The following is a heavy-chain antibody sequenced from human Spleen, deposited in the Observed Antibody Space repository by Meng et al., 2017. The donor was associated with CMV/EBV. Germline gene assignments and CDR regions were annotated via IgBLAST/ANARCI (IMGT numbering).Heavy chain of an antibody. CDR3: ARGYCGSDSCPPKA. D-gene: IGHD2-21*02. CDR2: INPNSGGT. V-gene: IGHV1-2*02. CDR1: GYTFTGYY. J-gene: IGHJ5*02. Sequence: ASVKVSCKASGYTFTGYYMHWVRQAPGQGLEWMGWINPNSGGTNYAQKFQGRVTMTRDTSISTAYMELSRLRSDDTAVYYCARGYCGSDSCPPKAWGQGTLVTVSS.